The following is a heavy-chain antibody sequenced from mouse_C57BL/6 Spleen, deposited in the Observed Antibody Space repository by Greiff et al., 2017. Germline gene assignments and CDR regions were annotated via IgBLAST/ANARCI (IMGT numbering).Heavy chain of an antibody. CDR2: IYPGDGDT. V-gene: IGHV1-82*01. J-gene: IGHJ3*01. CDR1: GYAFSSSW. D-gene: IGHD1-1*01. Sequence: VQLQQSGPELVKPGASVKISCKASGYAFSSSWMNWVKQRPGKGLEWIGRIYPGDGDTNYNGKFKGKATLTADKSSSTAYMQLSSLTSEDSAVYFCASYPYGTPAWFAYWGQGTLVTVSA. CDR3: ASYPYGTPAWFAY.